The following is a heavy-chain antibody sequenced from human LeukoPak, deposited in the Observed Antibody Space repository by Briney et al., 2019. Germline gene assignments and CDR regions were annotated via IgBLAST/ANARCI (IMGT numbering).Heavy chain of an antibody. J-gene: IGHJ4*02. CDR2: IWYDGSNK. D-gene: IGHD3-10*01. CDR1: GFTFSSYG. CDR3: ARDLTQLWDYFDY. Sequence: GGSLRLSCAASGFTFSSYGMHWVRKAPGKGLEWVAVIWYDGSNKYYADSVKGRFTISRDNSKNTLYLQMNSLRAEDTAVYYCARDLTQLWDYFDYWGQGTLVTVSS. V-gene: IGHV3-33*01.